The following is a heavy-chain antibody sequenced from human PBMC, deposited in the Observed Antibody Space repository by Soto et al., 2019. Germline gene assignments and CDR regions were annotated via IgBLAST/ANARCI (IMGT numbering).Heavy chain of an antibody. V-gene: IGHV4-30-2*01. CDR2: ISDSGST. J-gene: IGHJ2*01. D-gene: IGHD6-25*01. CDR3: ARGIAATGPYLFFDL. CDR1: GASISSGGYS. Sequence: QLQLQESGSGLVKPSQTLSLTCAVSGASISSGGYSWSWIRQPPGKGLEWIGYISDSGSTYYNPSLKSRVTISVDGSKTQFSLKLTSVTAADTAVYYCARGIAATGPYLFFDLWGRGTLVTVSS.